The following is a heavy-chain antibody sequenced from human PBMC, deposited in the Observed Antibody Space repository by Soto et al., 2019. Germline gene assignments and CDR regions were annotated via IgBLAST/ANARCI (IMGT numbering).Heavy chain of an antibody. Sequence: GESLKISCKGSGYSFTSYWIGWVRQMPGKGLEWMGIIYPGDSDTRYSPSFQGQVTISADKSISTAYLQWSSLKASDTAMYYGATSLTTGYCSGGSCYPEDYYYYYGMDVWGQGTTVTVSS. CDR2: IYPGDSDT. D-gene: IGHD2-15*01. J-gene: IGHJ6*02. V-gene: IGHV5-51*01. CDR1: GYSFTSYW. CDR3: ATSLTTGYCSGGSCYPEDYYYYYGMDV.